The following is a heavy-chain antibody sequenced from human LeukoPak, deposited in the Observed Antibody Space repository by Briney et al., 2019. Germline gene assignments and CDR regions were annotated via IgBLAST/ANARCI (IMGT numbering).Heavy chain of an antibody. Sequence: SQTLSLTCAISGDSVSSNSAAWNRIRQSPSRGLEWLGRTYYRSKWYNDYAVSVKSRITINPDTSKNQFSLQLNSVTPEDTAVYYCARERGDSSGYYWSYYFDYWGQGTLVTVSS. D-gene: IGHD3-22*01. V-gene: IGHV6-1*01. J-gene: IGHJ4*02. CDR3: ARERGDSSGYYWSYYFDY. CDR1: GDSVSSNSAA. CDR2: TYYRSKWYN.